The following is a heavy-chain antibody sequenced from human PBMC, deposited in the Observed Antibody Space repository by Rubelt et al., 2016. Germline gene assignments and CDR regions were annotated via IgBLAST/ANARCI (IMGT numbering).Heavy chain of an antibody. CDR1: GYTFTDYD. Sequence: QVQLVQSGAEVKKPGASVKVSCKASGYTFTDYDINWVRQTTGQGLEWMGWMNANSGNTGYAQKFQARVTMTRETSISKAFMELRSLRSDDMAVYYCARVVVRATNDYWGQGTLVTVSS. D-gene: IGHD1-26*01. CDR3: ARVVVRATNDY. CDR2: MNANSGNT. V-gene: IGHV1-8*01. J-gene: IGHJ4*02.